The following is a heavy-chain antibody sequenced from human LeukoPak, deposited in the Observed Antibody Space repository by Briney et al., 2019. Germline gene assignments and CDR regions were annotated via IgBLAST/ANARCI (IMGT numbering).Heavy chain of an antibody. V-gene: IGHV3-21*01. CDR3: ARLVVVPATMGGVFDY. Sequence: GGTLRLSCAASGFTFSSYSMNWVRQAPGKGLEWVSSISSSSSYIYYADSVKGRFTISRDNAKNSLYLQMNSLRAEDTAVYYCARLVVVPATMGGVFDYWGQGTLVTVSS. CDR2: ISSSSSYI. D-gene: IGHD2-2*01. J-gene: IGHJ4*02. CDR1: GFTFSSYS.